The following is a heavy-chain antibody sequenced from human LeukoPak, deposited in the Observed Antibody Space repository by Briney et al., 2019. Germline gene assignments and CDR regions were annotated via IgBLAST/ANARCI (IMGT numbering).Heavy chain of an antibody. CDR1: GYTFTGYY. CDR3: ARGPLINSRGRHAHFDF. CDR2: INPNSGDT. Sequence: GASVKVSCKASGYTFTGYYMHWVRQAPGQGLECMGWINPNSGDTHFARNFQDTVTMTRDTSITTVYMSLTRLTSADTAVYYCARGPLINSRGRHAHFDFWGPGTGVTVSS. D-gene: IGHD3-22*01. J-gene: IGHJ4*02. V-gene: IGHV1-2*02.